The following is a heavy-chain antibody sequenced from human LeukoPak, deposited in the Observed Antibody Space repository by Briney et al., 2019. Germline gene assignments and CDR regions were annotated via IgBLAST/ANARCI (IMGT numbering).Heavy chain of an antibody. V-gene: IGHV3-23*01. Sequence: GGSLRLSCAASGFTFSSYGMSWVRRAPGKGLEWVSAISAGGDLTNYADSVKGRFTISRDSSKNMLYVQMNSLRAEDTAVYYCAKGLISSATYFSYFDYWGQGTLVTVSS. CDR2: ISAGGDLT. D-gene: IGHD1-26*01. CDR3: AKGLISSATYFSYFDY. J-gene: IGHJ4*02. CDR1: GFTFSSYG.